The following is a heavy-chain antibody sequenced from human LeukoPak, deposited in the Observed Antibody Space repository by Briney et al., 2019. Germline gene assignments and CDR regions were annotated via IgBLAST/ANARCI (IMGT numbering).Heavy chain of an antibody. D-gene: IGHD2-8*02. CDR1: GFSLSISGVG. CDR2: IYWDDDK. V-gene: IGHV2-5*02. Sequence: SGPTLVKPSQTLTLTCTFSGFSLSISGVGVGWIRQPPGKALEWLALIYWDDDKRYSPSLKSRLTITKDTSKNQVVLTMTNMDPVDTATYYCAHSPRQAAGGYFDYWGQGTLVTVSS. CDR3: AHSPRQAAGGYFDY. J-gene: IGHJ4*02.